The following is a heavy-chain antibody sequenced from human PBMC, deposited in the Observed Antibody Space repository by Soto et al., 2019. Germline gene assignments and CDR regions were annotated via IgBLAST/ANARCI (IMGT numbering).Heavy chain of an antibody. V-gene: IGHV1-8*01. Sequence: QVQLVQSGAEVKKPGASVKVSCKASGYTFTSYDINWVRQATGQGLEWMGWMNPNSGNTGYAQKFQGRVTMTRNTSISTAYMELSSLRSEDTAVYYCARAHIVATVTTFYYYYYYMDVWGKGTTVAVSS. CDR1: GYTFTSYD. J-gene: IGHJ6*03. CDR2: MNPNSGNT. CDR3: ARAHIVATVTTFYYYYYYMDV. D-gene: IGHD5-12*01.